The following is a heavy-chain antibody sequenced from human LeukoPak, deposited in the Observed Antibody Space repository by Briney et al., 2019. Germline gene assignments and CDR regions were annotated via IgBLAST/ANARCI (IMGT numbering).Heavy chain of an antibody. V-gene: IGHV3-53*01. Sequence: GGSLRLSCAASGFTVRSNHMSWVRQAPAKGLEWVSLIYSGGSTYYADSVKARFIISRDNSKNTLYLQLNSLRAEDTAVYYCARAMAGYLYCMDVWGQGTTVTVSS. CDR1: GFTVRSNH. CDR2: IYSGGST. D-gene: IGHD5-24*01. J-gene: IGHJ6*02. CDR3: ARAMAGYLYCMDV.